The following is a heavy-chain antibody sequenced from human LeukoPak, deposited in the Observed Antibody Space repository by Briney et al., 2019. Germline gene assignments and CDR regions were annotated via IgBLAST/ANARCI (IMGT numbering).Heavy chain of an antibody. CDR3: AKGYYDYVWGSYYFDY. CDR2: ISGGGGST. J-gene: IGHJ4*02. V-gene: IGHV3-23*01. CDR1: GFTFSSYA. Sequence: GGSLRLSCAASGFTFSSYAMSWVRQAPGKGLEWVSAISGGGGSTYYADSVKGRFTISRDNSRSTLYMQMNSLRAEDTAVYYCAKGYYDYVWGSYYFDYWGQGTLVTVSS. D-gene: IGHD3-16*01.